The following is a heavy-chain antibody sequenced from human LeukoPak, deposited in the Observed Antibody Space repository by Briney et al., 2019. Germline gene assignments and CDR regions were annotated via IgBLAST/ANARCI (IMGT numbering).Heavy chain of an antibody. V-gene: IGHV4-4*07. Sequence: SETLSLTCSVSGGSISSYYWSWIRQPAEKGLEWVGRIYTSGSTNYNPSLKSRVTMSVDTSKNQFSLKLSSVTAADTAIYYCARDRIGSYYFDYYYMDVWGKGTTVTISS. D-gene: IGHD1-26*01. CDR3: ARDRIGSYYFDYYYMDV. CDR1: GGSISSYY. CDR2: IYTSGST. J-gene: IGHJ6*03.